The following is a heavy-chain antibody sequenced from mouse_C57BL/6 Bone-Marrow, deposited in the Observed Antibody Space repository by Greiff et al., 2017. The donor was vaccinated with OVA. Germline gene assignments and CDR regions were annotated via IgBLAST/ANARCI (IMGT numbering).Heavy chain of an antibody. V-gene: IGHV5-17*01. J-gene: IGHJ4*01. D-gene: IGHD2-3*01. CDR3: ARDYDGYYGPLYAMDY. CDR2: LSLFLLPL. Sequence: EVMLVESGGGLVKPGGSLKLSCAASGFTFSDYGMHWVRQAPEKGLECVSYLSLFLLPLSSADTVKGRFTISRDNAKNTLFLQMTSLRSEDTAMYYCARDYDGYYGPLYAMDYWGQGTSVTVSS. CDR1: GFTFSDYG.